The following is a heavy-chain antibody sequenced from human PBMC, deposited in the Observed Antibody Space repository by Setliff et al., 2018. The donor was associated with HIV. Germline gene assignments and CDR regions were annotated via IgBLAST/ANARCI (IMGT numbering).Heavy chain of an antibody. Sequence: ASVKVSCKASGYTFTSYGISWVRQAPGQGLEWMGWISAYNGNTNYAQKFQGRVTMTTDTSTSTAYMELRSLRSDDTAVYYCAGYALRYFDWLGSWFDPWGQGTLVTVSS. V-gene: IGHV1-18*01. J-gene: IGHJ5*02. CDR3: AGYALRYFDWLGSWFDP. D-gene: IGHD3-9*01. CDR2: ISAYNGNT. CDR1: GYTFTSYG.